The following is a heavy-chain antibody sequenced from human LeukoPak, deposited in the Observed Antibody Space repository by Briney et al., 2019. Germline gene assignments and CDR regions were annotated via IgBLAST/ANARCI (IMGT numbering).Heavy chain of an antibody. Sequence: GGSLRLSCAASGFTFSDYYMSWIRQAPGKGLEWVSYISSSGSFIYYADSLKGRFTISRDNAKNSLYLQMNSLRAEDTAVYYCARETLSANDAFDIWGQGTLVTVSS. V-gene: IGHV3-11*04. CDR1: GFTFSDYY. CDR2: ISSSGSFI. J-gene: IGHJ3*02. CDR3: ARETLSANDAFDI.